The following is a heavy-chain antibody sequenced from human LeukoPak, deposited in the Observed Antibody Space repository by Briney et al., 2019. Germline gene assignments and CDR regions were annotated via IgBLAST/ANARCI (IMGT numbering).Heavy chain of an antibody. CDR1: GFTFSSYS. CDR2: ISSSSSYI. D-gene: IGHD6-6*01. Sequence: PGGSLRLSCAASGFTFSSYSMNWVRQAPGKGLEWVSSISSSSSYIYYADSVKGRFTISRDNAKNSLYLQMNSLRAEDTAVYYCARGGIAARPNYFDYWGQGTLVTVSS. V-gene: IGHV3-21*01. J-gene: IGHJ4*02. CDR3: ARGGIAARPNYFDY.